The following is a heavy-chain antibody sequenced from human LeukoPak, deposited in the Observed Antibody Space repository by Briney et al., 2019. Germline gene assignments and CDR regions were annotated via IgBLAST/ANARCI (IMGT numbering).Heavy chain of an antibody. V-gene: IGHV3-74*01. CDR1: GFTSSSYW. Sequence: PGGSLRLSCALSGFTSSSYWMHWVRQVPGKGQVWVSRINDDGTYTVYADSVKGRFTISRDNAKNTLYLQMNSPRGEDTAVYYCGREIQAPGKTLEYWGQGTLVTVSS. CDR2: INDDGTYT. CDR3: GREIQAPGKTLEY. J-gene: IGHJ4*02.